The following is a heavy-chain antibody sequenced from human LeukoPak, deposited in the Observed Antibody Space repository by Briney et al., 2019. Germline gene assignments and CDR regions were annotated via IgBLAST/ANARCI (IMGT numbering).Heavy chain of an antibody. CDR1: GFTFNNYA. V-gene: IGHV3-21*01. D-gene: IGHD3-10*01. CDR2: ISSSSSYI. CDR3: ARAPGPASMDV. J-gene: IGHJ6*03. Sequence: GGSLRLSCAVSGFTFNNYAMSWVRQAPGKGLEWVSSISSSSSYIYYADSVKGRFTISRDNAKNSLYLQMNSLRAEDTAVYYCARAPGPASMDVWGKGTTVTVSS.